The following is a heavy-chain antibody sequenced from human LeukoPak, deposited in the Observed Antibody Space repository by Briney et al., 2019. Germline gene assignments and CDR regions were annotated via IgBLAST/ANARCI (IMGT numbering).Heavy chain of an antibody. Sequence: GGSLRLSCEASAFVFPNYAMSWVRQAPGRGLEWVSALSSSGATTYYADSVRGRFTISRDNSKNTLDLQMNSLRTEDTAVYYCVKTSGWPYYFDYWAREPWSPSPQ. CDR3: VKTSGWPYYFDY. V-gene: IGHV3-23*01. D-gene: IGHD6-19*01. CDR1: AFVFPNYA. J-gene: IGHJ4*02. CDR2: LSSSGATT.